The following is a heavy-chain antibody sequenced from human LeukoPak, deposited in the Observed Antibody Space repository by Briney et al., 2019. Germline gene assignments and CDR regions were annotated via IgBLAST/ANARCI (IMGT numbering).Heavy chain of an antibody. D-gene: IGHD3-10*01. CDR3: ASRKGYGSGSFLDGFDI. CDR1: AYTFSSYW. Sequence: GESLKISCKGSAYTFSSYWIGWVLQMPGKGLEWMGIIYPGDSDTRYSPSFQGQVTISADKSINTAYLHWSSLKASNTAMYYCASRKGYGSGSFLDGFDIWGQGTMVTVSS. V-gene: IGHV5-51*01. CDR2: IYPGDSDT. J-gene: IGHJ3*02.